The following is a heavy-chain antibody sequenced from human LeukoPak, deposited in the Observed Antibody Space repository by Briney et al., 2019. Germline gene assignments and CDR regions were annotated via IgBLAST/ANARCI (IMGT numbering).Heavy chain of an antibody. CDR2: IIPILGIA. Sequence: SVKVSCKASGGTFSSYAISWVRQAPGQGLEWMGRIIPILGIANYAQKFQGRVTITADKSTSTAYMELSSLRSEDTAVYYCARELGMIAVAGKGWFDPWGQGTLVTVSS. D-gene: IGHD6-19*01. V-gene: IGHV1-69*04. CDR1: GGTFSSYA. CDR3: ARELGMIAVAGKGWFDP. J-gene: IGHJ5*02.